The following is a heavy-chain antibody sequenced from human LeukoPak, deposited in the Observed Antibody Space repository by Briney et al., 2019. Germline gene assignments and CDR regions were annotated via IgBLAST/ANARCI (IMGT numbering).Heavy chain of an antibody. CDR2: IRYDGSNK. CDR1: GFTFSSYG. V-gene: IGHV3-30*02. J-gene: IGHJ4*02. D-gene: IGHD6-19*01. Sequence: GGSLRLSCAASGFTFSSYGMHWVRQAPGKGLEWVAFIRYDGSNKYHADSVKGRFTISRDNSKNTLYLQMNSLRAEDTAVYYCAKDHLPGIVVADRDYWGQGTLVTVSS. CDR3: AKDHLPGIVVADRDY.